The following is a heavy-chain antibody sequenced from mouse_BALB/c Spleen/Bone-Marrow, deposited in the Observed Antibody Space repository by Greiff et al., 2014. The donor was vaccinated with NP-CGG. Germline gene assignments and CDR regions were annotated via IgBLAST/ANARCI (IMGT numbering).Heavy chain of an antibody. V-gene: IGHV1-67*01. CDR2: ISGYYGDA. CDR1: GYKRQEQT. D-gene: IGHD2-14*01. Sequence: QAPLKQSGAKTVRPGVSVKSTGKGSGYKRQEQTIQEEKTSKQKKIKRTGVISGYYGDAIYNQKFKGKATMTVDKSSSTAYMELARLTSEDSAIYYCARSGKVRNAMDYWGQGTSVTVAS. J-gene: IGHJ4*01. CDR3: ARSGKVRNAMDY.